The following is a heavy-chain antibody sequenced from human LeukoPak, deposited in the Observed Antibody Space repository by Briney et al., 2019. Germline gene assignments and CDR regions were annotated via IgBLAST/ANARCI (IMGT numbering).Heavy chain of an antibody. V-gene: IGHV4-59*01. J-gene: IGHJ6*03. CDR2: IYYSGST. D-gene: IGHD2-15*01. Sequence: SETLSLTCTVSGGSISSYYWSWIRQPPGKGLEWIGYIYYSGSTNYNPSLKSRVTISVDTSKNQFSLKLSSVTAADTAVYYCARVTPDYSYYCYYMDVWGKGTTVTVSS. CDR1: GGSISSYY. CDR3: ARVTPDYSYYCYYMDV.